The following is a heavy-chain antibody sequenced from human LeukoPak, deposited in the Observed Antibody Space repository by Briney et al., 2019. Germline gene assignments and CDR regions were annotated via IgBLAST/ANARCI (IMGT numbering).Heavy chain of an antibody. D-gene: IGHD3-10*01. Sequence: PGGSLRLSCAASGFTFSNHGMNWVRQASGKWLEWVSGISPRGDITYYADSVKGRFTISRDNSKNMLYLELISLTAEDTAVYYCAKDDAWLQFGEWSQGTLVTVSS. CDR1: GFTFSNHG. J-gene: IGHJ4*02. CDR2: ISPRGDIT. V-gene: IGHV3-23*01. CDR3: AKDDAWLQFGE.